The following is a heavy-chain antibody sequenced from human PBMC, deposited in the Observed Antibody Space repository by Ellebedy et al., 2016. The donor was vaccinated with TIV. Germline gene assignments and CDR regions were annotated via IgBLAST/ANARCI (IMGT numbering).Heavy chain of an antibody. V-gene: IGHV3-23*01. D-gene: IGHD4-23*01. CDR1: GFTFSSYA. Sequence: GGSLRLSCAASGFTFSSYAMSWVRQAPGKGLEWVSAISGSGGSTYYADSVKGRFTISRDNAKNSLYLQMNSLRAEDTAVYYCAREGGGNTYNDYWGQGTLVTVSS. CDR3: AREGGGNTYNDY. J-gene: IGHJ4*02. CDR2: ISGSGGST.